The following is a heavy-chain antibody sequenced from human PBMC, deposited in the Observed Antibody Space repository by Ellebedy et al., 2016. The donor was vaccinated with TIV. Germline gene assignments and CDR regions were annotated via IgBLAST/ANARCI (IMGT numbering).Heavy chain of an antibody. V-gene: IGHV3-30*18. CDR1: GFTFRTYG. CDR2: VPYVGSDK. D-gene: IGHD1-26*01. CDR3: AKAGGNYGLLTYFDL. Sequence: GESLKISCAASGFTFRTYGMHLVRHAPGKGLEWVALVPYVGSDKYYGDSVEGRFTISRDNSNNTLSLQMNSLRPEDTAVYYCAKAGGNYGLLTYFDLWGRGTLVTVSS. J-gene: IGHJ2*01.